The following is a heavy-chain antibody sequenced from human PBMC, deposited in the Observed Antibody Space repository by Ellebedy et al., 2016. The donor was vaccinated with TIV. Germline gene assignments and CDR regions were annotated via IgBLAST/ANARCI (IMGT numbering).Heavy chain of an antibody. J-gene: IGHJ4*02. CDR3: ARDDPFGSGTFVGFDQ. Sequence: ASVKVSCXASGYTFTGYHMHWVRQAPGQGLEWMGWVNPDSGETKYVEKLQGRVTMTRDTSITTAYMGLTSLRSDDTAVYYCARDDPFGSGTFVGFDQWGQGTLVTVSS. V-gene: IGHV1-2*02. D-gene: IGHD3-10*01. CDR1: GYTFTGYH. CDR2: VNPDSGET.